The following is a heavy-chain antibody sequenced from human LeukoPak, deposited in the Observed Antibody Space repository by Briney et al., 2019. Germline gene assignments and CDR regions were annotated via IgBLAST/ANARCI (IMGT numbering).Heavy chain of an antibody. D-gene: IGHD3-22*01. J-gene: IGHJ4*02. CDR1: GFTFSDYY. Sequence: GGSLSLSCAASGFTFSDYYMSWIRQAPGKGLEWVSYISSSSSYTNYADSVKGRFTISRDNAKNSLYLQMNSLRAEDTAVYYCARTYYYDSSGYYPEAVDYWGQGTLVTVSS. V-gene: IGHV3-11*06. CDR3: ARTYYYDSSGYYPEAVDY. CDR2: ISSSSSYT.